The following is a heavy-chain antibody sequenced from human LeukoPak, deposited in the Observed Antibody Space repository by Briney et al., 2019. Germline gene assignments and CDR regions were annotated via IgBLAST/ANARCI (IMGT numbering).Heavy chain of an antibody. J-gene: IGHJ4*02. CDR3: ARWGELLYFDY. V-gene: IGHV1-69*13. D-gene: IGHD3-10*01. Sequence: EASVKVSCRASGGTFSSYAISWVRQAPGQGLEWMGGIIPIFGTANYAQKFQGRVTITADESTSTAYMELSSLRSEDTAVYYCARWGELLYFDYWGQGTLVTVPS. CDR2: IIPIFGTA. CDR1: GGTFSSYA.